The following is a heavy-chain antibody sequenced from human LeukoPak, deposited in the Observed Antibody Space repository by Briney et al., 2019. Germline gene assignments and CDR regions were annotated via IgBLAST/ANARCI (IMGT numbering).Heavy chain of an antibody. CDR1: GGSFSGYY. D-gene: IGHD5-18*01. V-gene: IGHV4-59*01. CDR2: IYYSGST. CDR3: ARDGGRGYSYGYEFDY. Sequence: SETLSLTCAVYGGSFSGYYWSWIRQPPGKGLEWIGYIYYSGSTNYNPSLKSRVTISVDTSKNQFSLKLSSVTAADTAVYYCARDGGRGYSYGYEFDYWGQGTLVTVSS. J-gene: IGHJ4*02.